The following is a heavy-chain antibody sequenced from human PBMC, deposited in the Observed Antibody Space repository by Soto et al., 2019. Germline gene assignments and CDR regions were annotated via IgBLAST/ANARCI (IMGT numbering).Heavy chain of an antibody. Sequence: ASVKVSCKASGGTLSSYAISWVRQAPGQGLEWMGGIIPIFGTANYAQKLQGRVTMTTDTSTSTAYMELRSLRSDDTAVYYCARGRLRPFDYWGQGTLVTVSS. D-gene: IGHD4-17*01. CDR2: IIPIFGTA. J-gene: IGHJ4*02. CDR1: GGTLSSYA. V-gene: IGHV1-69*05. CDR3: ARGRLRPFDY.